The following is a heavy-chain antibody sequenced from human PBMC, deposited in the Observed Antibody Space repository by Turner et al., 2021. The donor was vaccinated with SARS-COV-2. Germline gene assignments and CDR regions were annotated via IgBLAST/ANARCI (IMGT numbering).Heavy chain of an antibody. CDR2: ISWNSGSI. CDR1: GFTFADYV. V-gene: IGHV3-9*01. CDR3: AKDMVRGIIYYYYGMDV. D-gene: IGHD3-10*01. J-gene: IGHJ6*02. Sequence: EVQLVESGGGLVQPGRCLRLSCVPSGFTFADYVMHWVRQAPGKGLELVSGISWNSGSIGYADSVRGRFTISRDNAKNSLYLQMNSLRAEDTALYYCAKDMVRGIIYYYYGMDVWGQGTTVTVSS.